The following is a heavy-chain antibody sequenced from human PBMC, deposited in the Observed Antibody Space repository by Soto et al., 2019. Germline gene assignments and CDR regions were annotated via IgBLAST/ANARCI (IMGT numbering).Heavy chain of an antibody. CDR3: AAGEPLLY. D-gene: IGHD3-10*01. CDR1: GFTFSSSD. V-gene: IGHV3-13*05. CDR2: IGSAGDP. J-gene: IGHJ4*02. Sequence: PGGSLRLSCAASGFTFSSSDMHWVRQATGKGLEWVSGIGSAGDPYYAGSVKGRFTISRDNSKNTVSLHMDSLGAEDTAMYYCAAGEPLLYRGRGTLVTVSS.